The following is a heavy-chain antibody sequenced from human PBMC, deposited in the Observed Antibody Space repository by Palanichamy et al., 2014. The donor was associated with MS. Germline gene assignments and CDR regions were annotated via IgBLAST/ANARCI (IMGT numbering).Heavy chain of an antibody. V-gene: IGHV4-59*01. D-gene: IGHD5-24*01. J-gene: IGHJ4*02. CDR3: ARVPVEMATITGPYFDY. CDR2: IYYSGST. Sequence: QVQLQESGPGLVKPSETLSLTCTVSGGSISSYYWSWIRQPPGKGLEWIGYIYYSGSTNYNPSLKSRVTISVDTSKNQFSLKLSSVTAADTAVYYCARVPVEMATITGPYFDYWGQGTLVTVSS. CDR1: GGSISSYY.